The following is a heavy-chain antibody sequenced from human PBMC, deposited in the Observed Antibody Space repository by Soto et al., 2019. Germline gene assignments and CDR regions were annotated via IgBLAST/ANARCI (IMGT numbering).Heavy chain of an antibody. V-gene: IGHV4-30-4*01. J-gene: IGHJ6*02. CDR1: GGSISSGDYY. CDR2: IYYSGST. Sequence: QVQLQESGPGLVKPSQTLSLTCTVSGGSISSGDYYWSWIRQPPGKGLEWIGYIYYSGSTYYNPSLQSRVXXSXDRXKNQFSLKLSSVTAADTAVYYCARDTAYYYYGMDVWGQGTTVTVSS. CDR3: ARDTAYYYYGMDV. D-gene: IGHD5-18*01.